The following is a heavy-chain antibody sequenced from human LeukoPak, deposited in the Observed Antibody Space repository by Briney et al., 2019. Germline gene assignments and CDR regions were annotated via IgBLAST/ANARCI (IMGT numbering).Heavy chain of an antibody. CDR1: GYTFTDYF. V-gene: IGHV1-2*02. J-gene: IGHJ4*02. Sequence: GASVKVSCKASGYTFTDYFMHWVRQAPGQGLEWMGWINPNSGGTHYAQKFQGRVTMTRDASISTAYMELSRLRSDGTAVYYCARGPGYSPPGGDYGGKGPLVTVSS. CDR3: ARGPGYSPPGGDY. D-gene: IGHD5-18*01. CDR2: INPNSGGT.